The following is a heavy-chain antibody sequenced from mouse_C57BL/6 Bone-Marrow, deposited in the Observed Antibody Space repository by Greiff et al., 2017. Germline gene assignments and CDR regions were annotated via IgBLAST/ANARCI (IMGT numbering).Heavy chain of an antibody. J-gene: IGHJ2*01. V-gene: IGHV1-64*01. CDR2: IHPNSGST. Sequence: QVQLQQPGAELVKPGASVKLSCTASGYTFTSYWMHWVKQRPGQGLEWIGMIHPNSGSTNYNEKFKSKATLTVDKSYSTAYMQLSSLTSEDSAVYYCAKITTVVATGSDYWGQGTTLTVSS. D-gene: IGHD1-1*01. CDR1: GYTFTSYW. CDR3: AKITTVVATGSDY.